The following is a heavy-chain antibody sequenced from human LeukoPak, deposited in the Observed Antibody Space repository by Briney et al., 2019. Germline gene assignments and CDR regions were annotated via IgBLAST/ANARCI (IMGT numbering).Heavy chain of an antibody. J-gene: IGHJ4*02. CDR3: AKESKTRIAALDF. CDR2: ISGSAGNI. CDR1: GFTFSNYW. Sequence: GGSLRLSCAASGFTFSNYWMSWVRQAPGKGLEWVSAISGSAGNIYYADSVKGRFTISRDNSKNTLYLQMNSLRAEDTAVYYCAKESKTRIAALDFWGQGTLVTVSS. D-gene: IGHD6-13*01. V-gene: IGHV3-23*01.